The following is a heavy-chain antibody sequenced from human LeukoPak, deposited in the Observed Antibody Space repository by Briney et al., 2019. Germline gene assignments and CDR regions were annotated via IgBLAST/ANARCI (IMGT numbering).Heavy chain of an antibody. D-gene: IGHD3-9*01. V-gene: IGHV3-21*01. CDR3: ASHGYDILTGYRRNFDY. CDR1: GFTFSSYS. Sequence: PGGSLRLSCAASGFTFSSYSMNWVRQAPGKGLEWVSSISSSSSYIYYADSVKGRFAISRDNAKNSLYLQMNSLRAEDTAVYYCASHGYDILTGYRRNFDYCGQGTLVTVSS. J-gene: IGHJ4*02. CDR2: ISSSSSYI.